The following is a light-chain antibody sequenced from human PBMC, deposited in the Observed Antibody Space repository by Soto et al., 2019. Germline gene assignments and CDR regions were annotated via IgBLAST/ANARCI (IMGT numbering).Light chain of an antibody. CDR1: SSDVGGYNS. Sequence: QSFLTQPACVSGSPGQSITISCTGTSSDVGGYNSVSWYRQHPGKAPKLMIYEVSNRPSGVSDRFSGSKSGNTASLTISGLQAEDGADYYCSSYTSRSTYVFGSGTKVTVL. J-gene: IGLJ1*01. CDR3: SSYTSRSTYV. CDR2: EVS. V-gene: IGLV2-14*01.